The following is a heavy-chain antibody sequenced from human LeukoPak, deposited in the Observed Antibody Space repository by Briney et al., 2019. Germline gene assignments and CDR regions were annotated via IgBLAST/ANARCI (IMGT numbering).Heavy chain of an antibody. J-gene: IGHJ4*02. CDR2: ISNDGGGT. CDR1: GFIFNNYG. CDR3: AKGSSGYFFDL. V-gene: IGHV3-23*01. D-gene: IGHD3-22*01. Sequence: GGSLRLSCAASGFIFNNYGLVWVRQAPGKGLEWVSAISNDGGGTTYADFVKGRFSVSKDNSKNTLFLQMNSLRAEDTALYYCAKGSSGYFFDLWGQGTLVTVSS.